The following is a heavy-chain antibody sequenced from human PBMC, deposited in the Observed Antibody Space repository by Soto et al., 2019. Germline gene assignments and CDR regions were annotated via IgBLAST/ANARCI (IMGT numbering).Heavy chain of an antibody. CDR1: GGTFSSYA. J-gene: IGHJ4*02. V-gene: IGHV1-18*01. CDR3: ARDTSRGEYDY. D-gene: IGHD3-10*01. CDR2: INVYNGNT. Sequence: ASVKVSCKASGGTFSSYAISWVRQAPGQGLEWMGWINVYNGNTNYAQKLQGRVTMTTVTSTSTAYLDLRSLRSDDTAVYFCARDTSRGEYDYWGQGTLVTVSS.